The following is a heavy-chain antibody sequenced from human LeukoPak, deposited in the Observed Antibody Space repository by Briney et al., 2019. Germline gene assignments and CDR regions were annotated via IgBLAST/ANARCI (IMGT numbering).Heavy chain of an antibody. CDR2: IYSGGST. J-gene: IGHJ4*02. Sequence: GGSLRLSCAASGFTVSSNYMSWVRQAPGKGLEWVSVIYSGGSTYYADSVKGRFTISRDNSKNTLYLQMNSLRAEDTAVYYCARADLGGYGSGSYYNPYPDYWGQGTLVTVSS. D-gene: IGHD3-10*01. CDR1: GFTVSSNY. CDR3: ARADLGGYGSGSYYNPYPDY. V-gene: IGHV3-66*01.